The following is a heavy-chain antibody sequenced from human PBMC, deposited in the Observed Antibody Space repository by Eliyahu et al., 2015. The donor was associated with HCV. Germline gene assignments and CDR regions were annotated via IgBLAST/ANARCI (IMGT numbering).Heavy chain of an antibody. CDR2: ISGSALTT. D-gene: IGHD1-26*01. V-gene: IGHV3-23*01. CDR3: AKDGVGTNPPYYFDY. J-gene: IGHJ4*02. Sequence: EVQLLESGGGLVQPGGSLRLSCAASGFTFXSYAMTWVRQAPGKGLEWVSSISGSALTTYYADSVKGRFTISRDNSKNTLYLQMNSQRAEDTAIYYCAKDGVGTNPPYYFDYWGQGTLVTVSS. CDR1: GFTFXSYA.